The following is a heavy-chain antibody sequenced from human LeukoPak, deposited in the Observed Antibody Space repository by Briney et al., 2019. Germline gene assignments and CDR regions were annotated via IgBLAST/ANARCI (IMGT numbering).Heavy chain of an antibody. D-gene: IGHD5-18*01. CDR1: GGSISSSSYY. CDR3: ARGYGYSQYVFDF. Sequence: SETLSLTCTVSGGSISSSSYYRGWIRQPPGKGLEWIGYIYYSGSTNYNPSLNRRVTIAVDTSKNQFSLKLASVTAADTAVYYCARGYGYSQYVFDFWGQGTLVTVSS. J-gene: IGHJ5*01. CDR2: IYYSGST. V-gene: IGHV4-61*05.